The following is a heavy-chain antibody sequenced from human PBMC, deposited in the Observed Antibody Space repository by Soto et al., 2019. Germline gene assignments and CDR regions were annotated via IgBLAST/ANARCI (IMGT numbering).Heavy chain of an antibody. CDR1: GGSISSSSYY. CDR3: ARRDYYDFWSGYYTSASDY. Sequence: SETLSLTCTVSGGSISSSSYYWGWIRQPPGKGLEWIGSIYYGGSTYYNPSLKSRVTISVDTSKNQFSLKLSPVTAADTAVYYCARRDYYDFWSGYYTSASDYWGQGTLVTVSS. V-gene: IGHV4-39*01. J-gene: IGHJ4*02. D-gene: IGHD3-3*01. CDR2: IYYGGST.